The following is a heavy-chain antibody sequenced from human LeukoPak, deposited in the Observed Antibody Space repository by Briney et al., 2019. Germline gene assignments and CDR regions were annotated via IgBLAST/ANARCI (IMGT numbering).Heavy chain of an antibody. Sequence: GGSLRLSCAASGFTFSSYGMHWVRQAPGKGLEWVAFIRYDGSNKYYADSVKGRFTISRDNSKNTLYLQMNSLRAEDTAVYYCAKGGAYSSGWPFYYYYYMDVWGKGTTVTVSS. D-gene: IGHD6-19*01. J-gene: IGHJ6*03. V-gene: IGHV3-30*02. CDR3: AKGGAYSSGWPFYYYYYMDV. CDR1: GFTFSSYG. CDR2: IRYDGSNK.